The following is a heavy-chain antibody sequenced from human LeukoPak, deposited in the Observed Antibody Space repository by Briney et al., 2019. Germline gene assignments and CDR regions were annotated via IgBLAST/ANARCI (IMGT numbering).Heavy chain of an antibody. CDR1: GASISSGDYH. V-gene: IGHV4-30-4*01. D-gene: IGHD3-10*01. CDR3: ARGFGAGNYYYGWFDP. Sequence: SETLSLTCTVSGASISSGDYHWNWIRQPPGKGLEWIGYIHDSGSTYYNPSLKSRVSISRDMSKNQLSLMLSSVTAADTAVYYCARGFGAGNYYYGWFDPWGQGTLVSVSS. J-gene: IGHJ5*02. CDR2: IHDSGST.